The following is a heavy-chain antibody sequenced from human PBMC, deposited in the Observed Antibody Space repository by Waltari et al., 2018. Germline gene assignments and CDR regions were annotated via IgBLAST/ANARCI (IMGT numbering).Heavy chain of an antibody. D-gene: IGHD5-12*01. Sequence: EVQLVESGGGLVQPGGSVRLSCAAAGFSFSYYYMDWVRQAPGKGLEWVARIRPKARSYTTEYTASVKGRFTISRDDSKNSLYLQMSNLRTDDTAMYYCVRGYNSFDSWGPGTQVTVSS. CDR3: VRGYNSFDS. CDR2: IRPKARSYTT. CDR1: GFSFSYYY. V-gene: IGHV3-72*01. J-gene: IGHJ4*02.